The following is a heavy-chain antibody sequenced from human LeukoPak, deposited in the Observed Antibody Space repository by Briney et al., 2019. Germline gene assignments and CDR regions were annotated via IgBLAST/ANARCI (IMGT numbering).Heavy chain of an antibody. Sequence: GGSLRLSCAASGFTFSSYAMSWVRQAPGKGLEWVSAISGSGGSTYYADSVKGRFTISRDNSKNTLYLQMNGLRAEDTAVYYCAKDQGPQTEHEGLGFDPWGQGTLVTVSS. V-gene: IGHV3-23*01. CDR1: GFTFSSYA. CDR3: AKDQGPQTEHEGLGFDP. CDR2: ISGSGGST. J-gene: IGHJ5*02. D-gene: IGHD1-1*01.